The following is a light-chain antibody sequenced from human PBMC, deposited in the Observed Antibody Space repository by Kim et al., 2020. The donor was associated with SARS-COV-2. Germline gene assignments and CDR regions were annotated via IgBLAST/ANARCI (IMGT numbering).Light chain of an antibody. CDR2: GKN. Sequence: VALGQTVRITGQGDSLRSYYATWYQQKPGQAPIVVIYGKNNRPSGIPDRFSGSSSGNTASLTITGTQASDEADYYCNSRDSNDNVVFGGGTQLTVL. V-gene: IGLV3-19*01. J-gene: IGLJ2*01. CDR1: SLRSYY. CDR3: NSRDSNDNVV.